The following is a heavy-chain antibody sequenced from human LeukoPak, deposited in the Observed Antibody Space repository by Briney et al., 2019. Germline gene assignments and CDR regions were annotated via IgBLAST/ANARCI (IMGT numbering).Heavy chain of an antibody. D-gene: IGHD3-3*01. CDR1: GFTFSSYG. V-gene: IGHV3-30*18. Sequence: GGSLRPSGAASGFTFSSYGMHWVRHAPGKGLEWVAVISYDGSNKYYADSVKGRFTISRDNSKNTLYLQMNSLRAEDTAVYYCANVARLEWLFDYWGQGTLVTVSS. CDR2: ISYDGSNK. CDR3: ANVARLEWLFDY. J-gene: IGHJ4*02.